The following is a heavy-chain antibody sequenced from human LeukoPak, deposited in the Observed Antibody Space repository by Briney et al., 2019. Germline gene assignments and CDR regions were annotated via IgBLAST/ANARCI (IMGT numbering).Heavy chain of an antibody. V-gene: IGHV3-23*03. D-gene: IGHD3-10*01. CDR2: IWGAGTSE. J-gene: IGHJ4*02. CDR1: GFSFSHYA. CDR3: ANLSYHYGSGSYYRTRIDY. Sequence: GGSLRLSCAAPGFSFSHYAMSWVRQAPDKGLEWVSVIWGAGTSEFYADSVKGRFTISRDNSKNIVDLHMNSLRGDDTALYYCANLSYHYGSGSYYRTRIDYWGQGTLVTVS.